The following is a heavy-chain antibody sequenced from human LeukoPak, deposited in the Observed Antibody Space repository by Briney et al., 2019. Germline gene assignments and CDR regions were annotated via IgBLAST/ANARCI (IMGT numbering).Heavy chain of an antibody. V-gene: IGHV6-1*01. D-gene: IGHD2-2*01. CDR3: ARRLTQYDCFDP. Sequence: PSQTLSLTCAISGDSVSSNSVTWNWIRQSPSRGLEWLGRTYYRSTWYNDYAVSVRGRITVNPDTSKNQFSLHLNSVTPEDTAVYYCARRLTQYDCFDPWGQGNPGHRLL. CDR1: GDSVSSNSVT. CDR2: TYYRSTWYN. J-gene: IGHJ5*02.